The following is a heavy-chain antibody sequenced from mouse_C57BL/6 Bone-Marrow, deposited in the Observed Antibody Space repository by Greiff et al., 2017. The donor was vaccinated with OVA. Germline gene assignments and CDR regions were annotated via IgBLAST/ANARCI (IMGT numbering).Heavy chain of an antibody. D-gene: IGHD4-1*02. J-gene: IGHJ4*01. V-gene: IGHV14-2*01. CDR3: ARSKLPATGTEDAMDY. CDR1: GFNIKVYY. Sequence: DVQLQESGAELVKPGASVKLSCTASGFNIKVYYMHWVKQRPEQGLEWIGRIDPEDGETKYAPKFQGKATITADTSSNTAYLQLSSLTSEDTAVYYCARSKLPATGTEDAMDYWGQGTSVTVSS. CDR2: IDPEDGET.